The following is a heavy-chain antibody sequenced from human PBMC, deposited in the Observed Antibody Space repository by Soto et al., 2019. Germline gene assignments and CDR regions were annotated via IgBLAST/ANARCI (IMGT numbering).Heavy chain of an antibody. J-gene: IGHJ5*02. Sequence: QVQLQQWGAGLLKPSETLSLTCAVYGGSFSGYYWSWIRQPPGKGLECIGDIKHSGSTNYNPSLKSRVTISVDPSKNQFSLKLSSATAADTAVYYCARRKGRQWLRRPHWFHPWGQGTLVTVSS. CDR1: GGSFSGYY. V-gene: IGHV4-34*01. CDR2: IKHSGST. CDR3: ARRKGRQWLRRPHWFHP. D-gene: IGHD5-12*01.